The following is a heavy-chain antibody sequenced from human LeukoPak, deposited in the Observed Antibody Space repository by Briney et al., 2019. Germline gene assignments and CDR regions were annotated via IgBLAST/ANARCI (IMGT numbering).Heavy chain of an antibody. CDR1: GFTFDDYA. D-gene: IGHD6-13*01. CDR3: AKGGAAPTEYYFDY. J-gene: IGHJ4*02. Sequence: GGSLRLSCAASGFTFDDYAMHWVRQAPGKGLEWVSGISWNSGSIGYADSVKGRFTISRDNAKNSLYLQMNSLRAEDTALYYCAKGGAAPTEYYFDYWGQGTLVTVSS. V-gene: IGHV3-9*01. CDR2: ISWNSGSI.